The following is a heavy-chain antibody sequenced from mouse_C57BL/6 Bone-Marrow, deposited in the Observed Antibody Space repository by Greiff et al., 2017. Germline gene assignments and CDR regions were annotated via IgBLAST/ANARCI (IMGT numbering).Heavy chain of an antibody. J-gene: IGHJ3*01. CDR3: ARGLRSFAY. D-gene: IGHD1-1*01. CDR2: IYPGDGDT. CDR1: GYAFSSSW. V-gene: IGHV1-80*01. Sequence: VKLQESGAELVKPGASVKISCKASGYAFSSSWMNWVKQRPGKGLEWIGQIYPGDGDTNYNGKFKGKATLTADKSSSTAYMQLSSLTSEDSAVYFCARGLRSFAYWGQGTLVTVSA.